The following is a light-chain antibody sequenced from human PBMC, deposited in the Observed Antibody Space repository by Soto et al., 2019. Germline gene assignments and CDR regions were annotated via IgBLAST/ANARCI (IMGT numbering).Light chain of an antibody. J-gene: IGLJ2*01. Sequence: QSVLTQPASVSGSPGQSIPISCPGTSSAVGGHNYVSWYQQHPGKAPNPMIYEVSNRPSGVSNRFSGSKSGNTASLTISGLQTEDEADYYCSSYTSSNTLDVVFGGGTKLTVL. CDR2: EVS. V-gene: IGLV2-14*01. CDR3: SSYTSSNTLDVV. CDR1: SSAVGGHNY.